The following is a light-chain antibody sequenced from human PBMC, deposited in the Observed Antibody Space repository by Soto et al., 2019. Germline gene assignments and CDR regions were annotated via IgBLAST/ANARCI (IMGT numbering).Light chain of an antibody. J-gene: IGKJ1*01. V-gene: IGKV1-39*01. CDR1: QSISSY. Sequence: DSQMTRSPSCVCASVVDRFTITCLASQSISSYLNWYQQKPGKAPKLLIYAASSLQSGVPSRFSGSGSGTDFTLTISSLQPEDFATYYCQQSYSTPPWTFGQGTKVDIK. CDR2: AAS. CDR3: QQSYSTPPWT.